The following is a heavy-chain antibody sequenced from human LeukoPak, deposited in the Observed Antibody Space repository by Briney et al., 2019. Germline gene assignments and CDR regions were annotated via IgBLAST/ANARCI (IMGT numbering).Heavy chain of an antibody. CDR3: ARHTAMGSPLHH. Sequence: SETLSLTCTVSGGSISSSSYYWGWILQPPGKGLEWIGSIYYSGTYSGSTYQNPSLKSRVTISVDTSKNQFSLKVTSVTAADTAVYYCARHTAMGSPLHHWGQGTRVTVSS. CDR2: IYYSGTYSGST. J-gene: IGHJ5*02. V-gene: IGHV4-39*01. CDR1: GGSISSSSYY. D-gene: IGHD5-18*01.